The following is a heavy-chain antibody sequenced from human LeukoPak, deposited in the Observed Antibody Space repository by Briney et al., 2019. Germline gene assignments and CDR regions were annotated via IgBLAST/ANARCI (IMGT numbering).Heavy chain of an antibody. D-gene: IGHD1-1*01. CDR1: GFTFSGYS. CDR2: ISSSTSYI. CDR3: ARDPTWNDLQSYQYYFDY. Sequence: KSGGSLRLSCAASGFTFSGYSMNWVRQAPGKGLEWVSSISSSTSYIYYADSLKGRFTISRDNAKNSLYLQMNSLRAEDTAVYYCARDPTWNDLQSYQYYFDYWGQGTLVTVSS. J-gene: IGHJ4*02. V-gene: IGHV3-21*01.